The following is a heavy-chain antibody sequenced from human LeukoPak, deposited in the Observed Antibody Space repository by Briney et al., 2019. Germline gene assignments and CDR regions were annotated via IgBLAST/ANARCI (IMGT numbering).Heavy chain of an antibody. CDR3: ARRIGYSSGHSAVYYFDY. V-gene: IGHV3-74*01. Sequence: AGGSLRLSCAASGFTFSTYWMHWVRQAPEKGLVWVSLINSGGDDTRYADSVKGRFTISRDNAKNTLYLQMNSLRAEDTAVYYCARRIGYSSGHSAVYYFDYWGQGTLVTVSS. CDR1: GFTFSTYW. CDR2: INSGGDDT. D-gene: IGHD6-19*01. J-gene: IGHJ4*02.